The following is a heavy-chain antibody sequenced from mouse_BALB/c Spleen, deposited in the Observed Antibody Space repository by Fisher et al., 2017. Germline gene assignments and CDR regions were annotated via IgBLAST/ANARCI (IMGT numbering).Heavy chain of an antibody. Sequence: KFKGKATLTADKSSSTAYMQLSSLTSEDTAVYYCNADQTATMDYWGQGTSVTVSS. V-gene: IGHV1-4*01. D-gene: IGHD1-2*01. CDR3: NADQTATMDY. J-gene: IGHJ4*01.